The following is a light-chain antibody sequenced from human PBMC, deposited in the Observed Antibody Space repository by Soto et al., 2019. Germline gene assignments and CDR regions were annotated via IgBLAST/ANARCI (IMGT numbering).Light chain of an antibody. V-gene: IGKV1-5*01. Sequence: DIKMSLSPSSLSANIGDRVTITCRASQYISSWLAWYQQKPGKAPKLLMFDTFSLESGVPSRFSGSRSGTEFTLTISSLQPDDYATYYCQQYNSYSPLTFGGRSMA. CDR3: QQYNSYSPLT. J-gene: IGKJ4*01. CDR1: QYISSW. CDR2: DTF.